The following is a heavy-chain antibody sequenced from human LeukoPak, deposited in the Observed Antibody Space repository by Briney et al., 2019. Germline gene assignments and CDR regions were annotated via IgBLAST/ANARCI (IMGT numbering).Heavy chain of an antibody. D-gene: IGHD3-10*02. J-gene: IGHJ6*04. V-gene: IGHV3-48*03. CDR2: ISSSGSTI. CDR3: AELGITMIGGV. CDR1: GFTFSSYE. Sequence: GGSLRLSCAASGFTFSSYEMNWVRQAPGKGLEWVPYISSSGSTIYYADSVKGRFTISRDNAKNSLYLQMNSLRAEDTAVYYCAELGITMIGGVWGKGTTVTISS.